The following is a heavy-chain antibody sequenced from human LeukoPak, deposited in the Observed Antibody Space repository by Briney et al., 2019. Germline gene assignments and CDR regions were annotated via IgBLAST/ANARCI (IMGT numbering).Heavy chain of an antibody. J-gene: IGHJ4*02. V-gene: IGHV1-2*02. D-gene: IGHD3/OR15-3a*01. CDR2: INPNSGGT. CDR3: ARGLWTSSPWDY. Sequence: GSSVKVSCKASGGTFSSYAISWVRQAPGQGLEWMGWINPNSGGTNYAQKFQGRVTMNRDTSISTAYMELSRLRSDDTAVYYCARGLWTSSPWDYWGQGTLVTVSS. CDR1: GGTFSSYA.